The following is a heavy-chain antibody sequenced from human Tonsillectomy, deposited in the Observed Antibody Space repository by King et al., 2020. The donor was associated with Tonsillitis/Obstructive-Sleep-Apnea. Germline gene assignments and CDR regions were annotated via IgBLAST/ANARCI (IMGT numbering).Heavy chain of an antibody. CDR2: ISSSGSTI. CDR3: ARAPFIVVVPAAIHWFDP. Sequence: VQLVESGGGLVQPGGSLRLSCAASGFTFSSYEMNWVRQAPGKGLEWVSYISSSGSTIYYADSVKGRFTISRDNAKNSLYLQMNSLRAEDTAVYYCARAPFIVVVPAAIHWFDPWGQGTLVTVSS. J-gene: IGHJ5*02. D-gene: IGHD2-2*02. CDR1: GFTFSSYE. V-gene: IGHV3-48*03.